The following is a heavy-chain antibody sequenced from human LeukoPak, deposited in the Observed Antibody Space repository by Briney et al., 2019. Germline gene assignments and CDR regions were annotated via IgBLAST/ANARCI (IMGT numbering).Heavy chain of an antibody. D-gene: IGHD1-26*01. Sequence: GGSLRLSCAASGLTFSNYAMTWVRQAPGKGLEWVSAISTNGDRTYYADSVKGRFTISRDNSKNTLYLQVNSLRAEDTAVYYCAKGGKWDVTPFDYWGQGTLVTVSS. J-gene: IGHJ4*02. CDR2: ISTNGDRT. V-gene: IGHV3-23*01. CDR1: GLTFSNYA. CDR3: AKGGKWDVTPFDY.